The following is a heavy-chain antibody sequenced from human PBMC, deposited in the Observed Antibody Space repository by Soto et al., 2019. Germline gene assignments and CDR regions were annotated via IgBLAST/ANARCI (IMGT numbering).Heavy chain of an antibody. V-gene: IGHV4-59*01. D-gene: IGHD1-26*01. CDR1: GGSITNYY. Sequence: SETLSLTCTVSGGSITNYYWSWIRQPPGKGLEWIGFIYYSSTSNYNPSLNSRVTISVDTSKNQFSLKLTSVTAADTAVYFCARYSGGLGFDHWGQGTLVTVSS. J-gene: IGHJ4*02. CDR3: ARYSGGLGFDH. CDR2: IYYSSTS.